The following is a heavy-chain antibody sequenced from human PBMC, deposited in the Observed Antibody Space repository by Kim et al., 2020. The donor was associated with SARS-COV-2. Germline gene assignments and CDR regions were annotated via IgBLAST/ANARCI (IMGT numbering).Heavy chain of an antibody. Sequence: SETLSLTCAVYGGSFSGYYWSWIRQPPGKGLEWIGEINHSGSTNYNPSLKSRVTISVDTSKNQFSLKLSSVTAADTAVYYCARGGRDYYDSSGHYADYFDYWGQGTLVTVSS. J-gene: IGHJ4*02. CDR3: ARGGRDYYDSSGHYADYFDY. D-gene: IGHD3-22*01. V-gene: IGHV4-34*01. CDR2: INHSGST. CDR1: GGSFSGYY.